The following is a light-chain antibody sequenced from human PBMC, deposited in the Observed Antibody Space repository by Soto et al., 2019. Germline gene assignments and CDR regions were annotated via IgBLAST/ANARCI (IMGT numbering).Light chain of an antibody. CDR3: TSFAPGRIYV. Sequence: QSVLAQPASASGSPRQSITISCTGTSSDVGGYNYVSWYQQHPGKAPKLMIYEVSNRPSGVSYRFSGSKSGNTASLTISGRQAEDEGDYYCTSFAPGRIYVFGSGTKVTVL. CDR1: SSDVGGYNY. V-gene: IGLV2-14*01. CDR2: EVS. J-gene: IGLJ1*01.